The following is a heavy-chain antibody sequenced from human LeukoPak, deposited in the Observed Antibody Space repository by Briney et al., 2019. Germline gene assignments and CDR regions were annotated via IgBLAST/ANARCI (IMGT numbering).Heavy chain of an antibody. CDR2: IRSKTNNYET. J-gene: IGHJ6*03. Sequence: PGGPLKLSCAASGITFDGSPIHWVRQAAGKGLEWVGRIRSKTNNYETGYAASLKGRFLISRDDSRNMSYLQMNSLKTEDTAVYYCQAYYYYYMDVWGKGTTVIVSS. CDR3: QAYYYYYMDV. CDR1: GITFDGSP. V-gene: IGHV3-73*01.